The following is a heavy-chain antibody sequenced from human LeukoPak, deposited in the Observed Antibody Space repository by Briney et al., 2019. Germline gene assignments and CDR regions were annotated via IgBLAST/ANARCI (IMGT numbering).Heavy chain of an antibody. CDR1: GFTFSNYD. V-gene: IGHV3-30*18. CDR3: AKHIGSGSGQDALDF. D-gene: IGHD3-3*01. Sequence: PGGSLRLSCTASGFTFSNYDMHWVRQAPGKGLEWVALISHDGSKKYFADSVKGRFTVSRDNSKNTLYLQMNRLRAEDTALYYCAKHIGSGSGQDALDFWGQGTMVTVSS. J-gene: IGHJ3*01. CDR2: ISHDGSKK.